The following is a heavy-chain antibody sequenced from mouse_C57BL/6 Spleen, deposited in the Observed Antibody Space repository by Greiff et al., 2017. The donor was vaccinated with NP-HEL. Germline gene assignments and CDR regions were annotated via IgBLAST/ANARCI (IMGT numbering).Heavy chain of an antibody. Sequence: VHVKQSGPELVKPGASVKIPCKASGYTFTDYNMDWVKQSHGKSLEWIGDINPNNGGTIYNQKFKGKATLTVDKSASTAYMELRSLTSEDTAVYYCARRAYYAMDYWGQGTSVTVSS. CDR3: ARRAYYAMDY. CDR1: GYTFTDYN. V-gene: IGHV1-18*01. J-gene: IGHJ4*01. D-gene: IGHD3-1*01. CDR2: INPNNGGT.